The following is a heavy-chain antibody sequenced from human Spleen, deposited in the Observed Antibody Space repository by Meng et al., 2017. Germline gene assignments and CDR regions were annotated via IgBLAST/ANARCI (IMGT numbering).Heavy chain of an antibody. D-gene: IGHD1-26*01. CDR2: IYHSGST. CDR3: ARDRGRAHLGVDY. Sequence: QVRLQGPGPGTGKPSGTLPLTCGGSGALISHGKWWSWVRLPPGKGLEWIGEIYHSGSTNYNPSLKSRVTISVDKSKNQFSLKLSSVTAADTAVYCCARDRGRAHLGVDYWGRGTLVTVSS. J-gene: IGHJ4*02. V-gene: IGHV4-4*01. CDR1: GALISHGKW.